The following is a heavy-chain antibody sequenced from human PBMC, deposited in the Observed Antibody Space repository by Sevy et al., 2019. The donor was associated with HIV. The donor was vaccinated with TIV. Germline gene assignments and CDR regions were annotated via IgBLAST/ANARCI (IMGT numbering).Heavy chain of an antibody. Sequence: GGSLRLSCAASGFILSSFGMHWVRQAPGKGLEWVAVVWYDENNQNYLDSVKGRFTISGDNSKNTLYLPMDSLRVDDTGVYYCARGGQKGVPGRQQDFWGQGTLVTVSS. CDR1: GFILSSFG. CDR3: ARGGQKGVPGRQQDF. V-gene: IGHV3-33*01. CDR2: VWYDENNQ. J-gene: IGHJ4*02. D-gene: IGHD3-3*01.